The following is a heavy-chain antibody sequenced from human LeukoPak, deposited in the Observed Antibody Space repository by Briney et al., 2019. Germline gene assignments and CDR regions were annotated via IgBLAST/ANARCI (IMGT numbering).Heavy chain of an antibody. V-gene: IGHV4-39*07. CDR1: GDSISNTNYY. CDR2: IYHSGST. Sequence: SETLSLTCSVSGDSISNTNYYWAWIRQPPGKGLEWIGGIYHSGSTYYNPSLKSRVTLSIDTSKNQFSLKVTSVTAADTAVYFCARDRSQYRTATTRYNDAFDIWGRGTMVTVSS. D-gene: IGHD4-17*01. J-gene: IGHJ3*02. CDR3: ARDRSQYRTATTRYNDAFDI.